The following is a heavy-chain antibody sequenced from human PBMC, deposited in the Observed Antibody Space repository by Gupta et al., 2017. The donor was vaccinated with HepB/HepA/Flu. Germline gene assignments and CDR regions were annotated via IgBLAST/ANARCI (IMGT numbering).Heavy chain of an antibody. Sequence: VQLVQSGAEVKKPGESLKISCKGSGYNFTSYWIGWVRQMPGKGLEWMGIIYPGDSDTRYSPSFQGQVTISADKSITTAYLQWSSLEASDTAMYYGARGPQMRSTSSHQRNYFDYWGQGTLVTVSS. J-gene: IGHJ4*02. CDR3: ARGPQMRSTSSHQRNYFDY. CDR2: IYPGDSDT. CDR1: GYNFTSYW. D-gene: IGHD2/OR15-2a*01. V-gene: IGHV5-51*01.